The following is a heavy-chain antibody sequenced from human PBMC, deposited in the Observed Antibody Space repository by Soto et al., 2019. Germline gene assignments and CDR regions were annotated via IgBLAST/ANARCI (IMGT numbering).Heavy chain of an antibody. V-gene: IGHV3-23*01. D-gene: IGHD2-8*01. J-gene: IGHJ4*02. CDR2: ISPSGDST. CDR3: ARDNPDCTNGVCYTFDY. CDR1: GFTFSTYA. Sequence: PGGSLRLSCAASGFTFSTYAMGWVRQAPGKGLEGVSLISPSGDSTYVPDSLKGRFTISRDSSKNTVFLQMNSLRAEDTAVYYCARDNPDCTNGVCYTFDYWGQGTLVTVSS.